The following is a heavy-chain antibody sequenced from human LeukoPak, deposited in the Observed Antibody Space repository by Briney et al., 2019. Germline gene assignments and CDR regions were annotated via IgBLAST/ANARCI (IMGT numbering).Heavy chain of an antibody. Sequence: SCKASGYTFTGYYMHWVRQAPGKGLEYVSAISSNGGSTYYANSVKGRFTISRDNSKNTLYLQMGSLRAEDMAVYYCARDSAVAFHWGQGTLVTVSS. D-gene: IGHD6-19*01. J-gene: IGHJ4*02. CDR2: ISSNGGST. V-gene: IGHV3-64*01. CDR1: GYTFTGYY. CDR3: ARDSAVAFH.